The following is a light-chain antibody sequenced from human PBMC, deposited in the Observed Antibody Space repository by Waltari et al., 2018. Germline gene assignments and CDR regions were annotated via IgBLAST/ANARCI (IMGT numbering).Light chain of an antibody. CDR1: KSISSY. Sequence: DIQMTQSPSSLSASVADRVTITCKASKSISSYLNWYQQKPGIAPKLLIYAASSLQSGVPSRFSGSGSGTDFTLTISSLQPEDFATYYCQQSYSTPPWTFGQGTKVEIK. J-gene: IGKJ1*01. CDR2: AAS. CDR3: QQSYSTPPWT. V-gene: IGKV1-39*01.